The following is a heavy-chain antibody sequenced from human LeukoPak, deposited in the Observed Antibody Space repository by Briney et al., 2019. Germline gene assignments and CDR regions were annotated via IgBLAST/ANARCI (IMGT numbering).Heavy chain of an antibody. CDR3: ARDSPLSPYDY. Sequence: ASVKVSCKASGYTFIRNAMHWVRQAPGQRLEWMGWINVSNGKTKYSQKFQGRVTITRDTSASTAYMEVSSLRSEDTAVYYCARDSPLSPYDYWGQGTLVTVSS. D-gene: IGHD3-16*02. V-gene: IGHV1-3*01. J-gene: IGHJ4*02. CDR1: GYTFIRNA. CDR2: INVSNGKT.